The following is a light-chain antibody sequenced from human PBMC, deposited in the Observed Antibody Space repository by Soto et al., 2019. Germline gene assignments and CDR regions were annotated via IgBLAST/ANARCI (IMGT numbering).Light chain of an antibody. V-gene: IGKV1-5*01. CDR1: QSISSW. CDR3: QQYNSYPT. CDR2: DAS. J-gene: IGKJ5*01. Sequence: DIQMTQSPSTLSASVGDRVTITCRASQSISSWLAWYQQKPGKAPKLLIYDASSLESGVPSRFSGSGSGTKFTLTISSLQPDDFATYYCQQYNSYPTFGQGTRLEIK.